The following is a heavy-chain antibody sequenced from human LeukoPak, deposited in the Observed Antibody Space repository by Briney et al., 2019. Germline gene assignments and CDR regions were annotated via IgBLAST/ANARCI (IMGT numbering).Heavy chain of an antibody. V-gene: IGHV4-31*11. CDR2: IYYSGST. D-gene: IGHD3-22*01. J-gene: IGHJ6*02. Sequence: SETLSLTCAVSGGSISSGGYYWSWIRQHPGKGLEWIGYIYYSGSTYYNPSLKSRVTISVDTSKNQFSLKLSSVTAADTAVYYCAREKRPYDSSGYYPGDYYYYGMDVWGQGTTVTVSS. CDR1: GGSISSGGYY. CDR3: AREKRPYDSSGYYPGDYYYYGMDV.